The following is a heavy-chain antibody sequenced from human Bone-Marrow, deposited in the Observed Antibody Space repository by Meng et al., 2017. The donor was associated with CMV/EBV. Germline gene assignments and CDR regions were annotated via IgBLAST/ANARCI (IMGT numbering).Heavy chain of an antibody. D-gene: IGHD2-2*01. CDR2: INPNSGGT. J-gene: IGHJ6*02. Sequence: ASVKVSCKASGHTFTGYYMHWVRQAPGQGLEWMGWINPNSGGTNYAQKFQGRVTMTRDTSISTAYMELSRLRSDDTAVYYCARDQLGYCSSTSCYLGDYYYGMDVWGQGTTVTVSS. CDR1: GHTFTGYY. CDR3: ARDQLGYCSSTSCYLGDYYYGMDV. V-gene: IGHV1-2*02.